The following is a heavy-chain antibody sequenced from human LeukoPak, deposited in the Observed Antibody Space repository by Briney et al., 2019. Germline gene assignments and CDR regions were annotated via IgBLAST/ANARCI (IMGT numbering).Heavy chain of an antibody. CDR1: GNYW. CDR2: INSDGSWT. V-gene: IGHV3-74*01. Sequence: GGSLRLSCAASGNYWMHCVRQAPGKGLVWVSHINSDGSWTSYADSVKGRFTISKDNAKNTVYLQMNNLRAEDTAVYYCVSFYETYWGRGTLVPVSS. D-gene: IGHD2/OR15-2a*01. CDR3: VSFYETY. J-gene: IGHJ4*02.